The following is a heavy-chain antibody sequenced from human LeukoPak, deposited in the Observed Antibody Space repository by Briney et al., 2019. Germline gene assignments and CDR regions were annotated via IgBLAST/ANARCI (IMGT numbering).Heavy chain of an antibody. D-gene: IGHD6-6*01. V-gene: IGHV4-59*01. J-gene: IGHJ3*02. CDR1: GGSFSGYY. CDR3: ARDWVGSSYTFDI. Sequence: PSETLSLTCAVYGGSFSGYYWSCIRQPPGNGLEWIGNIYDSGSPNYNPSLKSRVTISVDSSQNQFSLRLTSVTAADTAVYYCARDWVGSSYTFDIWGQGTLVTISS. CDR2: IYDSGSP.